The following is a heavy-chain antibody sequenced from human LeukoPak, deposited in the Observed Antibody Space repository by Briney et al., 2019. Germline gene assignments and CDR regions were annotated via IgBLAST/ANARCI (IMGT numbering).Heavy chain of an antibody. D-gene: IGHD3-10*02. Sequence: SETLSLTCTVSGGSISSGSYYWSWIRQPAGKGLEWIGRIYTSGSTNYNPSLKSRVTISVDTSKNQFSLKLSSVTAADTAVYYCAGGPYYVLGAFDIWGQGTMVTVSS. CDR2: IYTSGST. J-gene: IGHJ3*02. CDR3: AGGPYYVLGAFDI. V-gene: IGHV4-61*02. CDR1: GGSISSGSYY.